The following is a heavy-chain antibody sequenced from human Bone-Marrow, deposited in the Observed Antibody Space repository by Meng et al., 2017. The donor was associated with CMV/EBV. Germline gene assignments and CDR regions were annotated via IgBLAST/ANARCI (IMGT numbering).Heavy chain of an antibody. CDR1: GGPFSSYT. J-gene: IGHJ4*02. D-gene: IGHD1-26*01. CDR2: IIPILGIA. CDR3: ARVGAGLSPPFDY. V-gene: IGHV1-69*02. Sequence: SVKVSCKASGGPFSSYTISWVRQAPGQGLEWMGRIIPILGIANYAQKFQGRVTITADKSTSTAYMELRSLRSEDTAVYYCARVGAGLSPPFDYWGQGTLVTVSS.